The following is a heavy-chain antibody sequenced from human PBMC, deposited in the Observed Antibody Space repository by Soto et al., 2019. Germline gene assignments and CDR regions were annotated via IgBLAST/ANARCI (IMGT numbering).Heavy chain of an antibody. CDR3: ARDLGTTGSSTPQRYYNYDMDV. Sequence: EVQLVESGGGLVQPGGSLRLSCAASGFTFSSYDMHWVRQATGKGLEWVSAIGTAGDTYYPGSVKGRFTISRENAKNSLDLQMNSLRAEDTAVYYCARDLGTTGSSTPQRYYNYDMDVWGQGTTVTVSS. D-gene: IGHD1-7*01. J-gene: IGHJ6*02. CDR2: IGTAGDT. V-gene: IGHV3-13*01. CDR1: GFTFSSYD.